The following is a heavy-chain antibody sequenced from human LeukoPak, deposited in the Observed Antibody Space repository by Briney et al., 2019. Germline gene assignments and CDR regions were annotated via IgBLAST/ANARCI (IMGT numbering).Heavy chain of an antibody. Sequence: PSETLSLTCTVSGGSISSSSYYWGWIRQPPGKGLEWIGSIYYSGSTYYNPSLKSRVTISVDTSKNQFSLKLSSVTAADTAVYYCARLRGYCSGGSCYIFDYWGQGTLVTVSS. J-gene: IGHJ4*02. CDR3: ARLRGYCSGGSCYIFDY. D-gene: IGHD2-15*01. CDR2: IYYSGST. CDR1: GGSISSSSYY. V-gene: IGHV4-39*01.